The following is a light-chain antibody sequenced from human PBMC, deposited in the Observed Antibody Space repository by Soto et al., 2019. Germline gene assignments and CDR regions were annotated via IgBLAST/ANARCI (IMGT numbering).Light chain of an antibody. CDR3: QQYGSSPGT. Sequence: EIVLTQSPGTPSLSPGERATLSCRASQSVSSSYLAWYQQKPGQAPRLLIYGASSRATGIPDRFSGSGSGTDFTLTISRLEPEDSAVYYCQQYGSSPGTFGQGTKV. J-gene: IGKJ1*01. CDR2: GAS. V-gene: IGKV3-20*01. CDR1: QSVSSSY.